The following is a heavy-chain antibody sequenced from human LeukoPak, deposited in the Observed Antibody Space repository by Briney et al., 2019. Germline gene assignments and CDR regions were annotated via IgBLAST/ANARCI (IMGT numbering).Heavy chain of an antibody. J-gene: IGHJ4*02. D-gene: IGHD4-11*01. CDR3: AREFNTPYDYSNYGSLDY. CDR2: ISSSSSTI. Sequence: GGSLRLSCAASGFDFSTYAINWVRQAPGKGLEWVSYISSSSSTIYYADSVKGRFTISRDNAKNSLYLQMNSLRAEDTAVYYCAREFNTPYDYSNYGSLDYWGQGTLVTVSS. CDR1: GFDFSTYA. V-gene: IGHV3-48*01.